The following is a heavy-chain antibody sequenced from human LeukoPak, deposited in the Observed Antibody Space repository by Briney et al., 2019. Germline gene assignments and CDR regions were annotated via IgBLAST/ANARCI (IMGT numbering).Heavy chain of an antibody. D-gene: IGHD2-8*01. V-gene: IGHV4-31*03. J-gene: IGHJ5*02. CDR2: IYYSGST. CDR1: GGSISSGGYY. CDR3: ARGYRIVLMVYAMRENWFDP. Sequence: SETLSLTCTVSGGSISSGGYYWSWIRQHPGKGLEWIGYIYYSGSTYYNPSLKSRVTISVDTSKNQFSLKLSPVTAADTAVYYCARGYRIVLMVYAMRENWFDPWGQGTLVTVSS.